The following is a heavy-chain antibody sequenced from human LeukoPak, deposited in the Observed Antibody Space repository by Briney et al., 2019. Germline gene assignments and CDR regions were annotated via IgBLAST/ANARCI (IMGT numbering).Heavy chain of an antibody. D-gene: IGHD3-10*01. CDR1: GFTFSSYA. V-gene: IGHV3-23*01. CDR3: AKPRRLLWFGELAR. Sequence: GGSLRLSCAASGFTFSSYAMSWVRQAPGKGLEWVSAISGSGGSTYYADSVKGRFTISRDNSKNTLYLQMNSLGAEDTAVYYCAKPRRLLWFGELARWGQGTLVTVSS. J-gene: IGHJ4*02. CDR2: ISGSGGST.